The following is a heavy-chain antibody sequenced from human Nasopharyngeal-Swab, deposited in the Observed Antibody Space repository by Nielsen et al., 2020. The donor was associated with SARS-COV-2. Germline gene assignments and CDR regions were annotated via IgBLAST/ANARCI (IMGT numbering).Heavy chain of an antibody. CDR2: VSYSGIT. D-gene: IGHD3-22*01. CDR3: AREEYYYDSSGNYYRAFDN. Sequence: SETLSLTCTVSVASFSGHHWTWTRQPPGKGLEWSGYVSYSGITNYNPSLNSRVTISADSSKNQFSLELGSVTAADTAVYYCAREEYYYDSSGNYYRAFDNWGQGTLVSVSS. CDR1: VASFSGHH. V-gene: IGHV4-59*11. J-gene: IGHJ4*02.